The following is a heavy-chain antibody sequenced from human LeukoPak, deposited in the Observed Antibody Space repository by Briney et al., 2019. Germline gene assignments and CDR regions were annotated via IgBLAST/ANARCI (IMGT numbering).Heavy chain of an antibody. CDR1: GFTFSSYG. D-gene: IGHD2-2*01. Sequence: PGGSLRLSCAASGFTFSSYGMHWVRQAPGKGLEWVAVIWYDGSNKYYADSVKGRFTISRDNSKNTLYLQMNSLRAEDTAVYYCARSPHGVVPAASHNRYYYYYTDVWGKGTTVTVSS. CDR2: IWYDGSNK. CDR3: ARSPHGVVPAASHNRYYYYYTDV. J-gene: IGHJ6*03. V-gene: IGHV3-33*01.